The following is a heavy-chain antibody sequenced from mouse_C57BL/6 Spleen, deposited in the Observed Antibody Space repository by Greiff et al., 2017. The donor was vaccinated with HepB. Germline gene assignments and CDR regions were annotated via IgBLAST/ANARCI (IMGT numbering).Heavy chain of an antibody. CDR3: ARSGYYGSNVFAY. CDR1: GYAFSSYW. D-gene: IGHD1-1*01. Sequence: QVQLQQSGAELVKPGASVKISCKASGYAFSSYWMNWVKQRPGKGLEWIGQIYPGDGDTNYNGKFKGKATLTADKSSSTAYMQLSSLTSEDSAVYYCARSGYYGSNVFAYWGQGTLVTVSA. J-gene: IGHJ3*01. CDR2: IYPGDGDT. V-gene: IGHV1-80*01.